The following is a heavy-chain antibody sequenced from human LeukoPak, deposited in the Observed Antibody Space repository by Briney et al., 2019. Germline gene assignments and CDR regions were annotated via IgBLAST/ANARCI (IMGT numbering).Heavy chain of an antibody. CDR1: GYTLTELS. J-gene: IGHJ4*02. CDR3: ATGAPFYSGSHRTTTYYFDY. V-gene: IGHV1-24*01. Sequence: ASVKVSCKVSGYTLTELSMHWVRQAPGKGLEWMGGFDPEDGETIYAQKFQGRVTMTEDTSTDTAYMELSSLRSEDTAVYYCATGAPFYSGSHRTTTYYFDYWGQGTLVTVSS. CDR2: FDPEDGET. D-gene: IGHD1-26*01.